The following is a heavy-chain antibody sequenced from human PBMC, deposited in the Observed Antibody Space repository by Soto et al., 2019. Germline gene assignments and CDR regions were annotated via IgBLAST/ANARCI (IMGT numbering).Heavy chain of an antibody. Sequence: PSETLSLTCTVSRGSISSSSYYWGGIRQPPGKGLEWIGSIYYSGSTYYNPSLKSRVTISVDTSKNQFSLKLSSVTAADTAVYYCASPSNSRRHSYIDVWGKGPTRTVS. D-gene: IGHD6-13*01. CDR2: IYYSGST. CDR1: RGSISSSSYY. J-gene: IGHJ6*03. CDR3: ASPSNSRRHSYIDV. V-gene: IGHV4-39*01.